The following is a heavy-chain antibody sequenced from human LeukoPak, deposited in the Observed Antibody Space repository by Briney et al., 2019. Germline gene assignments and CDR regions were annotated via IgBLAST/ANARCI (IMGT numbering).Heavy chain of an antibody. CDR2: IGGRDGST. D-gene: IGHD3-10*01. Sequence: GGSLRLSCGASGITFSSYSMNWVRQAPGKGLEWVSAIGGRDGSTYYADSVKGRFTISRDNSKNTLYVQMNGLRAEDTAVYYCAKGHYYGSGSLDYWGQGTLVTVSS. V-gene: IGHV3-23*01. CDR3: AKGHYYGSGSLDY. J-gene: IGHJ4*02. CDR1: GITFSSYS.